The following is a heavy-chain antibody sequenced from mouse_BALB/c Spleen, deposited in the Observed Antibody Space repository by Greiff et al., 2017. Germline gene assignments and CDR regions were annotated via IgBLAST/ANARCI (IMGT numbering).Heavy chain of an antibody. Sequence: EVKLMESGGGLVQPGGSRKLSCAASGFTFSSFGMHWVRQAPEKGLEWVAYISSGSSTIYYADTVKGRFTISRDNPKNTLFLQMTSLRSEDTAMYYCARSASYDYGDFDYWGQGTTLTVSS. CDR1: GFTFSSFG. CDR3: ARSASYDYGDFDY. D-gene: IGHD2-4*01. V-gene: IGHV5-17*02. CDR2: ISSGSSTI. J-gene: IGHJ2*01.